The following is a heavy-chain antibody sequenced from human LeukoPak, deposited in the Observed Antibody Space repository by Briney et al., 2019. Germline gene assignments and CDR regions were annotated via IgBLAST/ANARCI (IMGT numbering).Heavy chain of an antibody. CDR3: ARGTWRQDFDI. D-gene: IGHD5-18*01. CDR2: ISYDGSNK. Sequence: GGSLRLSCAASGFTFSTYTMHWVRQAPGKGLEWVALISYDGSNKYYVDSVKGRFTISRDNSKNTLYLQMNSLRAEDTALYYCARGTWRQDFDIWGQGTMVTVSS. V-gene: IGHV3-30-3*01. CDR1: GFTFSTYT. J-gene: IGHJ3*02.